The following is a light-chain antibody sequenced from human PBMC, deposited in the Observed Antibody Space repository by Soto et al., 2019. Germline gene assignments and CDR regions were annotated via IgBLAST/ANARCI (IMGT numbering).Light chain of an antibody. CDR2: DAS. V-gene: IGKV3-11*01. J-gene: IGKJ5*01. CDR1: QSVRSF. CDR3: QQRSNWPIT. Sequence: EMLLTPSPFTLSLSPGARATLSCRASQSVRSFLAWYQQKLGQAPRLLIYDASSRATGIPARFSGSGSGTDFTLTISSLESEDSAVYYCQQRSNWPITSGQGTRPEIK.